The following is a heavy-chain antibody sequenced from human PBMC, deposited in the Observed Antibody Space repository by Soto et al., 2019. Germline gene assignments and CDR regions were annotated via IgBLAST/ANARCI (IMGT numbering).Heavy chain of an antibody. CDR2: IYHTGST. V-gene: IGHV4-30-4*01. Sequence: PSETLSLTCTVSGGSISSGDYYWSWIRQPPGKGLEWIGYIYHTGSTYYNPSLKSRITISVDTSKKQFSLKLSSVTATDTAVYYCARYSCISTSCQFDYWGQGTLVTVS. CDR3: ARYSCISTSCQFDY. D-gene: IGHD2-2*01. CDR1: GGSISSGDYY. J-gene: IGHJ4*02.